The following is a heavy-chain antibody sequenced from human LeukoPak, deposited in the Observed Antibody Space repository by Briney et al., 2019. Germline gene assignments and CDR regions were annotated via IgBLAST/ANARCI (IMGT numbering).Heavy chain of an antibody. V-gene: IGHV4-61*05. CDR2: IYYSGST. CDR3: ARHFSLGSSWELDY. CDR1: GTSISRSTYY. D-gene: IGHD6-13*01. Sequence: TSQTLSLTCTVSGTSISRSTYYWSWIRQPPGKGLEWIGYIYYSGSTNYNPSLKSRVTISVDTSKNQFSLKLSSVTAADTAVYYCARHFSLGSSWELDYWGQGTLVTVSS. J-gene: IGHJ4*02.